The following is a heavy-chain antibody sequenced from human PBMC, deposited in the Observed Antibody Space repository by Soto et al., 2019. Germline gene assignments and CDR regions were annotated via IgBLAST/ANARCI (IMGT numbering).Heavy chain of an antibody. V-gene: IGHV1-3*01. Sequence: GASVKVSCKASGYTFTSYAMHWVRQAPGQRLEWMGWINAGNGNTKYSQKFQGRVTITRDTSASTAYMELSSLRSEDTAVYYCARRSAYYDSSGYYPWGQGTLVTVSS. D-gene: IGHD3-22*01. CDR1: GYTFTSYA. CDR3: ARRSAYYDSSGYYP. CDR2: INAGNGNT. J-gene: IGHJ5*02.